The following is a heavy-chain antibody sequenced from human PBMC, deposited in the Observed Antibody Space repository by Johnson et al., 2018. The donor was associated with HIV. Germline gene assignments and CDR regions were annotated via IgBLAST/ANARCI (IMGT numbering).Heavy chain of an antibody. J-gene: IGHJ3*01. CDR2: ISWNGVSV. CDR3: AKGGEVWYGAFDF. D-gene: IGHD6-13*01. CDR1: GFTFDTYA. Sequence: VQLVESGGGAVQPGRSLRLSCTASGFTFDTYAMHWVRQVPGKGLEWVSRISWNGVSVAYADSVKGRFTISRDNSKNTLYLQMNNLRAEDTAVYYCAKGGEVWYGAFDFWGQGTMAIVSS. V-gene: IGHV3-9*01.